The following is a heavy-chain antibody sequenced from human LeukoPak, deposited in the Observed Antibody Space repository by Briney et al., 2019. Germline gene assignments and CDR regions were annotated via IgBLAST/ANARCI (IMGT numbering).Heavy chain of an antibody. D-gene: IGHD3-3*01. CDR3: ARVVSYYDFWSGYSAFDY. J-gene: IGHJ4*02. CDR1: GYTFTSYG. CDR2: ISAYNGNT. Sequence: ASVKVSCKASGYTFTSYGISWARQAPGQGLEWMGWISAYNGNTNYAQKLQGRVTMTTDTSTSTAYMVLRSLRSDDTAVYYCARVVSYYDFWSGYSAFDYWGQGTLVTVSS. V-gene: IGHV1-18*01.